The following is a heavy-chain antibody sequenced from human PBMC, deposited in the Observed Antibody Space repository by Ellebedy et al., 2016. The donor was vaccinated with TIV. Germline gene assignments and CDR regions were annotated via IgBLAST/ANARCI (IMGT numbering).Heavy chain of an antibody. CDR2: IIQDGSEK. CDR3: ATDGSYGDYLSPTHAFVI. D-gene: IGHD4-17*01. Sequence: GGSLRLSCAASGFTFSSYWMTWVRQAPGRGLEWVANIIQDGSEKFYVDSVNGRFTVSRDNAKNSLYLHLNSLRAEDTAMYYCATDGSYGDYLSPTHAFVIWGQGTMVTVSS. V-gene: IGHV3-7*01. J-gene: IGHJ3*02. CDR1: GFTFSSYW.